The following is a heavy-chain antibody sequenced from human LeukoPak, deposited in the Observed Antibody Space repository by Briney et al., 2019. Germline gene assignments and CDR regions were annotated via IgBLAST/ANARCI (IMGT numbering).Heavy chain of an antibody. J-gene: IGHJ5*02. CDR3: ARRRRDYDFWSGYSQFDP. Sequence: PSETLSLTCTVSGGSISSSTYFWDWIRQPPGKGLEWIGSIYHTGSTYYNPPLKSRVTISIDTSKNQFSLRLRSVTAADTAVYYCARRRRDYDFWSGYSQFDPWGQGTLVTVSS. CDR1: GGSISSSTYF. D-gene: IGHD3-3*01. CDR2: IYHTGST. V-gene: IGHV4-39*01.